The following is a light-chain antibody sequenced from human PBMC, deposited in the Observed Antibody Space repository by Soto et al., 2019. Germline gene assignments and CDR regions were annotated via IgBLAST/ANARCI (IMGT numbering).Light chain of an antibody. Sequence: EIVLTQSPGTLSLSPGERATLSCGASQSVSSSYLAWYQQKPGQAPRLLIYGASSRATGIPDRFSGSGSGTDFTLTISRLEPEDFAVYYCQQYDRSPLTFGGGTKVEIK. CDR3: QQYDRSPLT. J-gene: IGKJ4*01. CDR1: QSVSSSY. V-gene: IGKV3-20*01. CDR2: GAS.